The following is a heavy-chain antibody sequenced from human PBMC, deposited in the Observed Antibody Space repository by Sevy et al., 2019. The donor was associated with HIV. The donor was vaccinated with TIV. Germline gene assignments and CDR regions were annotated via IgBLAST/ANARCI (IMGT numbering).Heavy chain of an antibody. CDR3: ARDQKGWFRTGYSSSWIFDF. CDR1: GFTFSSYA. D-gene: IGHD6-13*01. Sequence: GGSLRLSCAASGFTFSSYAMHWVRQAPGKGLEWVAVISFDGRNTYYVDSVKGRFTISRDNSKNTLDLQMNSLRTEDTAVYYCARDQKGWFRTGYSSSWIFDFWGQGTLVTVSS. J-gene: IGHJ4*02. V-gene: IGHV3-30*04. CDR2: ISFDGRNT.